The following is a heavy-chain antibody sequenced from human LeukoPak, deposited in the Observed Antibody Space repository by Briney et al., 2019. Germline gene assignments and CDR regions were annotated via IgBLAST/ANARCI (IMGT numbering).Heavy chain of an antibody. V-gene: IGHV3-43D*03. CDR2: ISWDGGST. CDR1: GFTFDDYA. Sequence: PGGSLRLSCSTPGFTFDDYAMHWVRQAPGKGLEWVSPISWDGGSTYYADSVKDRFTISRDNSKNSLYLQMNSLRAEDTALYYCAKTGLGYCSSTSCYYYYYMDVWGKGTTDTVSS. D-gene: IGHD2-2*01. CDR3: AKTGLGYCSSTSCYYYYYMDV. J-gene: IGHJ6*03.